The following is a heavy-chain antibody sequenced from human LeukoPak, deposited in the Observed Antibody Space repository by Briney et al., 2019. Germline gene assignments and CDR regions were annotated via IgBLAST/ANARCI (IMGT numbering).Heavy chain of an antibody. CDR1: GFTFSSYS. CDR2: ISSRSSTI. CDR3: ARVGGTPVLLWFGESMDY. Sequence: GGSLRLSCAASGFTFSSYSMNWVRQAPGKGLEWVSYISSRSSTIYYADSVKGRFTISRDNAKNSLYLQMNSLRAEDTAVYYCARVGGTPVLLWFGESMDYWGQGTLVTVSS. D-gene: IGHD3-10*01. V-gene: IGHV3-48*04. J-gene: IGHJ4*02.